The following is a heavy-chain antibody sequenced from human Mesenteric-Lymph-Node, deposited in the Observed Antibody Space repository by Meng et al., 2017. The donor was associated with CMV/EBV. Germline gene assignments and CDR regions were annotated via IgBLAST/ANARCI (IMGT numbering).Heavy chain of an antibody. V-gene: IGHV3-15*01. Sequence: LSCAASGFTFTNAWLTWVRQAPGKGLEWVGRIKSKTEGGTTDYAAPVKGRFSISRDDSKNTLYLQMNSLKTEDTAVYYCTTVTTAPYWGQGTLVTVSS. CDR2: IKSKTEGGTT. D-gene: IGHD4-17*01. CDR3: TTVTTAPY. CDR1: GFTFTNAW. J-gene: IGHJ4*02.